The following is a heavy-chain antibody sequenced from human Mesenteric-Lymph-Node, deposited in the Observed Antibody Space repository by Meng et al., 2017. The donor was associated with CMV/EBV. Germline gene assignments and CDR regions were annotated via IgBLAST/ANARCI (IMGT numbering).Heavy chain of an antibody. Sequence: VSNGSIKSYYWSWIRQPPGKALEWIAYIYPSGSANYNPSLKSRVIISVDTSKNQVSLKLSSVTAADTAVYYCARHQYDFWGGLWFDPWGQGTLVTVSS. J-gene: IGHJ5*02. CDR2: IYPSGSA. CDR3: ARHQYDFWGGLWFDP. CDR1: NGSIKSYY. D-gene: IGHD3-3*01. V-gene: IGHV4-59*08.